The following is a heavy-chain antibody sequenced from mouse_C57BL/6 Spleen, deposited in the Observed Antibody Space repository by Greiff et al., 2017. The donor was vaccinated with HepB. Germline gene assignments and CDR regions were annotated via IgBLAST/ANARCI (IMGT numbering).Heavy chain of an antibody. CDR2: ISSGSSTI. CDR1: GFTFSDYG. D-gene: IGHD2-13*01. V-gene: IGHV5-17*01. Sequence: EVKLMESGGGLVKPGGSLKLSCAASGFTFSDYGMHWVRQAPEKGLEWVAYISSGSSTIYYADTVKGRFTISRDNAKNTLFLQMTSLRSEDTAMYYCARFGEYDPYYYAMDYWGQGTSVTVSS. CDR3: ARFGEYDPYYYAMDY. J-gene: IGHJ4*01.